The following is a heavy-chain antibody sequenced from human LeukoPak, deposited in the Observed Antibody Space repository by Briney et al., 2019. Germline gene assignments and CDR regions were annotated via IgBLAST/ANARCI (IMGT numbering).Heavy chain of an antibody. CDR3: ARVAAAGYDY. D-gene: IGHD6-13*01. CDR1: GFIFSSYT. CDR2: ISSSSSYI. V-gene: IGHV3-21*01. J-gene: IGHJ4*02. Sequence: GGSLRLSCAASGFIFSSYTMFWVRQAPGKGLEWVSSISSSSSYIYYADSVKGRFTISRDNAKNSLYLQMNSLRAEDTAVYYCARVAAAGYDYWGQGTLVTVSS.